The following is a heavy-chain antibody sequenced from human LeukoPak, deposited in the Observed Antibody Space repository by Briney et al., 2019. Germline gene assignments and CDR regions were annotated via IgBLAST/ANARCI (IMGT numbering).Heavy chain of an antibody. CDR2: MNPNSGNT. V-gene: IGHV1-8*01. D-gene: IGHD3-3*01. J-gene: IGHJ6*03. CDR3: AREARGMVFGVVTPYYYYMDV. CDR1: GYTFTTYD. Sequence: ASVKVSCEASGYTFTTYDINWVRQATGQGLEWMGWMNPNSGNTGYAQKFQGRVTMTRNTSISTAYMELSSLRFEDTAVYYCAREARGMVFGVVTPYYYYMDVWGKGTTVTVSS.